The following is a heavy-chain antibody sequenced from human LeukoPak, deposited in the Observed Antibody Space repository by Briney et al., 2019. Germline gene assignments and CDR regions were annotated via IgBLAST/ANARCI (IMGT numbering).Heavy chain of an antibody. CDR3: ARGARRSGSGGSGSFHLYYYYYMDV. Sequence: SGGSLRLSCAASGFTFSSYSMNWVRQAPGTGLEWVSSISSSSSYIYYADSVKGRFTISRDNAKNSLYLQMNSLRAEDTAVYYCARGARRSGSGGSGSFHLYYYYYMDVWGKGTTVTVSS. D-gene: IGHD2-15*01. V-gene: IGHV3-21*01. CDR2: ISSSSSYI. J-gene: IGHJ6*03. CDR1: GFTFSSYS.